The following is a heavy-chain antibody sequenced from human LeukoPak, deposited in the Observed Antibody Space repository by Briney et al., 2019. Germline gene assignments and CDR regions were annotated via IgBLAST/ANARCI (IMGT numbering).Heavy chain of an antibody. D-gene: IGHD2-2*02. Sequence: ASVKVSCKASGYTFTGYYMHWVRQAPGQGLEWMGWINPNSGGTNYAQKFQGRVTMTRDTSISTAYMELSRLRSDDTAVYYCARTVVPAAIYGTHDAFDIWGQGTMVTVSS. V-gene: IGHV1-2*02. CDR3: ARTVVPAAIYGTHDAFDI. CDR1: GYTFTGYY. CDR2: INPNSGGT. J-gene: IGHJ3*02.